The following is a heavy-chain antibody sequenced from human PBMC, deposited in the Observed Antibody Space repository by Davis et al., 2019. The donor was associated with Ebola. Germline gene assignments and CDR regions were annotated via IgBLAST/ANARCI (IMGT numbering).Heavy chain of an antibody. J-gene: IGHJ5*02. CDR1: GSSITSYQ. D-gene: IGHD1-14*01. CDR3: AKDNPLRWFGP. CDR2: IHSSGTT. V-gene: IGHV4-59*01. Sequence: MPSETLSLTCTVSGSSITSYQWNWVRQSPGKGLEWLGSIHSSGTTNYNPSLKSRVTISMDTSQNQFSLRLNSVTPADTAVYYCAKDNPLRWFGPWGQGTLVTVSS.